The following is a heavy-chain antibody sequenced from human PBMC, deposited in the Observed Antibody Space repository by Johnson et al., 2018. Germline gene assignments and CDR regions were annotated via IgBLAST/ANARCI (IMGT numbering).Heavy chain of an antibody. V-gene: IGHV1-69*04. CDR3: ARAISRGYNYGYHAFDI. CDR1: GDTFSTYT. D-gene: IGHD5-18*01. Sequence: QVQLVQSGAEVKKPGSSVKVSCKASGDTFSTYTINWVRQAPGQGLEWMGRIIPIRDIVNKAQKFRGRVMITADKSTSTVYMELSSLRSEDTAVYYCARAISRGYNYGYHAFDIWGQGTLVTVSS. J-gene: IGHJ3*02. CDR2: IIPIRDIV.